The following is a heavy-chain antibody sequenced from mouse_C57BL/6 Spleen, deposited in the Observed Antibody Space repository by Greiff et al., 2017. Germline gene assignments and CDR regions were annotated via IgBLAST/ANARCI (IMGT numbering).Heavy chain of an antibody. CDR3: AREITTVVAHWYFDV. Sequence: LVESGPELVKPGASVKISCKASGYSFTDYNMNWVKQSNGKSLEWIGVINPNYGTTSYNQKFKGKATLTVDQSSSTAYMQLNSLTSEDSAVYYCAREITTVVAHWYFDVWGTGTTVTVSS. D-gene: IGHD1-1*01. CDR2: INPNYGTT. J-gene: IGHJ1*03. V-gene: IGHV1-39*01. CDR1: GYSFTDYN.